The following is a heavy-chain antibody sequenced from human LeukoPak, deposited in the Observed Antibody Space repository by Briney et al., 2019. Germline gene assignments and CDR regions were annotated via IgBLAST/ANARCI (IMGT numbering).Heavy chain of an antibody. V-gene: IGHV1-69*02. CDR1: GRTFSSYT. J-gene: IGHJ6*02. CDR2: IIPILGIA. Sequence: SVKVSCKASGRTFSSYTISWVRQAPGQGLEWMGRIIPILGIANYAQKFQGRVTITADKSTSTAYMELSSLRSEDTAVYYCARAYSSSSGGGMDVWGQGTTVTVSS. CDR3: ARAYSSSSGGGMDV. D-gene: IGHD6-6*01.